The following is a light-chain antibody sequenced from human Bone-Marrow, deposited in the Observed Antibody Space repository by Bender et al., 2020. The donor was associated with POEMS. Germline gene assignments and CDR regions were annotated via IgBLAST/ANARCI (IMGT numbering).Light chain of an antibody. CDR2: EVN. Sequence: QPPLTQPRSVSGSPGQTVTISCTGTSNDVGGYNSVSWYQQRPGKAPNLIIYEVNKRPSGISHRFSGSKSGNTASLTISGVQPEDEADYHCCSYAATSAYVFGTGTKVTVL. CDR1: SNDVGGYNS. J-gene: IGLJ1*01. CDR3: CSYAATSAYV. V-gene: IGLV2-11*01.